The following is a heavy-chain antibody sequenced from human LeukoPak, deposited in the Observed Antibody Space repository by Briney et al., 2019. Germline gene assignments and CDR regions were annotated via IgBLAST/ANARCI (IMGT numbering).Heavy chain of an antibody. J-gene: IGHJ4*02. V-gene: IGHV3-23*01. Sequence: GGSLRLSCAASGFTFSTYAMSWVRQAPGKGLEWVSAISGSGGTTYNADSVKGRFTISRDNAKNSLYLQMNSLRAEDTAVYYCARGQVVPAAIPSAFDYWGQGTLVTVSS. CDR1: GFTFSTYA. CDR3: ARGQVVPAAIPSAFDY. CDR2: ISGSGGTT. D-gene: IGHD2-2*02.